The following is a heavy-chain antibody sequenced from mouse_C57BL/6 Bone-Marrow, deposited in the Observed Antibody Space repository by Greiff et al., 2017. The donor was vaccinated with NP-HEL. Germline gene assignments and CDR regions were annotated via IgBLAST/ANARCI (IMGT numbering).Heavy chain of an antibody. V-gene: IGHV5-6*01. CDR3: ARPYYGNPYAMDY. CDR2: ISSGGSYT. J-gene: IGHJ4*01. D-gene: IGHD2-10*01. CDR1: GFTFSSYG. Sequence: EVQLVESGGDLVKPGGSLKLSCAASGFTFSSYGMSWVRQTPDKRLEWVATISSGGSYTYYPDSVKGRFTISRDNAKNTLYLQMSSLKSEDTAMYYCARPYYGNPYAMDYWGQGTSVTVSS.